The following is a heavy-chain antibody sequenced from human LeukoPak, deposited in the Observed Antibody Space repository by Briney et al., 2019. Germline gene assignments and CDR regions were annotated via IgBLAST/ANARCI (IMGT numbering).Heavy chain of an antibody. CDR3: AKQQGALIQQWYFDY. D-gene: IGHD5-18*01. V-gene: IGHV3-23*01. CDR1: GFKFRDYA. Sequence: GGSLRLSCAASGFKFRDYAMSWVRQAPGKGLEWVSTVEKTGGRAYYADSVKGRFTVSRGNSKNTMYLQMNSLRAEDTALYYCAKQQGALIQQWYFDYWGPGTLVTVSS. CDR2: VEKTGGRA. J-gene: IGHJ4*02.